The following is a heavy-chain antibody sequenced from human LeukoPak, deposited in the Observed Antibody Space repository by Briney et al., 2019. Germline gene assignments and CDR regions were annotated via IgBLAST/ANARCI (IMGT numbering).Heavy chain of an antibody. Sequence: SETLSLTCTVSGGSISSGGYYWSWIRQHPGKGLEWIGYIYYSGSTNYNPSLKSRVTISVDTSKSQFSLKLSSVTAADTAVYYCARHANDYGDYAAFYYFDYWGQGTLVTVSS. CDR3: ARHANDYGDYAAFYYFDY. J-gene: IGHJ4*02. CDR2: IYYSGST. D-gene: IGHD4-17*01. CDR1: GGSISSGGYY. V-gene: IGHV4-61*08.